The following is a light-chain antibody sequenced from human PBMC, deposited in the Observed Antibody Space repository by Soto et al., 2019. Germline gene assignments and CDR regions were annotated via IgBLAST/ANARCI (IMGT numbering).Light chain of an antibody. CDR3: SSYTSSSTLV. J-gene: IGLJ2*01. CDR2: DVS. CDR1: SSDVGTYKY. Sequence: QSVLNQPASVSASPGQSITISCTGTSSDVGTYKYVSWYQHHPGKAPKLMIYDVSNRPSGVSDRFSGSKSGNTASLIISGLQTEDEADYYCSSYTSSSTLVFGGGTKVTVL. V-gene: IGLV2-14*03.